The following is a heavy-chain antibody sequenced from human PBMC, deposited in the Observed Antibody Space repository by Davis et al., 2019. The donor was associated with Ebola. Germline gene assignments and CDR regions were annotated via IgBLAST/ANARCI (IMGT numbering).Heavy chain of an antibody. V-gene: IGHV3-7*03. J-gene: IGHJ4*02. CDR2: IKQDGSEK. CDR1: GFTFSRYW. D-gene: IGHD3-16*01. Sequence: LGGSLRLSCAASGFTFSRYWMSWVRQAPGKGLEWVANIKQDGSEKYYVDSVKGRFTISRDNAKNSLYLQMNSLRAEDTAVYYCGRGGGDYWGQGTLVTVSS. CDR3: GRGGGDY.